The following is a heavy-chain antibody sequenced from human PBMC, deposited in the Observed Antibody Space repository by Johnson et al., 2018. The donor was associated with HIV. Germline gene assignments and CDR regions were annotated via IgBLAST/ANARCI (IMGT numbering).Heavy chain of an antibody. D-gene: IGHD1-26*01. CDR1: GFTVSSNY. Sequence: VQLVESGGGLIQPGGSLRLSCAASGFTVSSNYMSWVRQAPGKGLEWVSAISGSGGSTYYADSVKGRFTISRDNSKNTLYLQMKSLRPEDTAVYYCAKESKWESRTPHAFDMWGQGTMVTVSS. CDR3: AKESKWESRTPHAFDM. J-gene: IGHJ3*02. V-gene: IGHV3-66*03. CDR2: SGSGGST.